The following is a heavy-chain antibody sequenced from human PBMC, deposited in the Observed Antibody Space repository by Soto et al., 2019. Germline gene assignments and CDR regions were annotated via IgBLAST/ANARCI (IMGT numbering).Heavy chain of an antibody. CDR3: ARPKRSGYDRGDSYYHTMDV. CDR2: ILPMFGAV. J-gene: IGHJ6*02. Sequence: QMQLVQSGAEVKKSGSSVKVSCKASGGTSSNFVITWVRQVPGQGLEWLGGILPMFGAVKYAQKFQDRLTITAHRSTNTAAMELGSLIPDDTAVYYCARPKRSGYDRGDSYYHTMDVWGHGTTVTVS. CDR1: GGTSSNFV. V-gene: IGHV1-69*06. D-gene: IGHD2-21*02.